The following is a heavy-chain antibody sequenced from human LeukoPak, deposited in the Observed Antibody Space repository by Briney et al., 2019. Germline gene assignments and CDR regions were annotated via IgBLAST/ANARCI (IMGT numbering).Heavy chain of an antibody. D-gene: IGHD1-26*01. CDR1: GGSISSGGYS. CDR2: IYHSGST. V-gene: IGHV4-30-2*05. Sequence: SETLSLTCAVSGGSISSGGYSWSWIRQPPGKGLEWIGYIYHSGSTYYNPSLKSRVTISVDTSKNQFSLKLSSVTAADTAVYYCARDRGSSVDYWGQGTLVTVSS. J-gene: IGHJ4*02. CDR3: ARDRGSSVDY.